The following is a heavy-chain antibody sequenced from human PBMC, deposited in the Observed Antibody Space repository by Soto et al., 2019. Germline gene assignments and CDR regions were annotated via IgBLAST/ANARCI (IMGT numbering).Heavy chain of an antibody. CDR2: IIPIFGTA. D-gene: IGHD6-13*01. CDR1: GSTFRSYA. V-gene: IGHV1-69*06. J-gene: IGHJ4*01. CDR3: ARDRWLSSDNQEPGIAAAGTRDY. Sequence: GASAKLSSKASGSTFRSYAMSWVRQAPGQGLEWMGGIIPIFGTANYAQKFQGRVTITADKSTSTAYMELSSLRSEDTAGYYCARDRWLSSDNQEPGIAAAGTRDYWG.